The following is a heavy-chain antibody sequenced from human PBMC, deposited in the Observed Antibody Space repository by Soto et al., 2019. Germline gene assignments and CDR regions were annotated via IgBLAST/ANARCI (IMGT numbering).Heavy chain of an antibody. V-gene: IGHV4-31*03. CDR3: ARLDLIYSYGMDV. CDR2: IYYSGRT. Sequence: QVQLQESGPGLVKPSQTLSLTCTVSGGSIIRGNYYWSWTRQHPGKGMEWIGHIYYSGRTHYNPSLKRRFTISVDTSKNQFHPKLSSVTAADTAVYYCARLDLIYSYGMDVWGQGTTVTVSS. CDR1: GGSIIRGNYY. D-gene: IGHD3-3*01. J-gene: IGHJ6*02.